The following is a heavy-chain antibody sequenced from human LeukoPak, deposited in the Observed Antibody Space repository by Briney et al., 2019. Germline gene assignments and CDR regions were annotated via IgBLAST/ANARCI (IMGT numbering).Heavy chain of an antibody. V-gene: IGHV3-23*01. CDR1: GFTFRTSA. Sequence: PGGSLRLSCAASGFTFRTSAMSWVRQAPGKGLQWVSSINGADYSTYYADSVKGRFTISRDSSKNILYLQMNSLRAEDTAVYYCATLAVAGAENAFDFWGQGTMVTVSS. CDR3: ATLAVAGAENAFDF. D-gene: IGHD6-19*01. CDR2: INGADYST. J-gene: IGHJ3*01.